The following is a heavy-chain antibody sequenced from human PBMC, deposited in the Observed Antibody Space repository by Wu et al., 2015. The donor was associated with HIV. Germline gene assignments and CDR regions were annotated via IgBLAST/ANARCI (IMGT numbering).Heavy chain of an antibody. D-gene: IGHD3-10*01. CDR3: ARVPSRITMVRGVIMPYYFDY. CDR2: IIPIFGTA. V-gene: IGHV1-69*13. CDR1: GGTFSSYA. Sequence: QVQLVQSGAEVKKPGSSVKVSCKASGGTFSSYAISWVRQAPGQGLEWMGRIIPIFGTANYAQKFQGRVTITADESTSTAYMELSSLRSEDTAVYYCARVPSRITMVRGVIMPYYFDYWGQGTLVTVSS. J-gene: IGHJ4*02.